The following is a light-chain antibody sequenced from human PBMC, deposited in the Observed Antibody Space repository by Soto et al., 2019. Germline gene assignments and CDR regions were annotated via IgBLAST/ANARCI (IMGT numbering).Light chain of an antibody. CDR2: DAS. CDR1: QSINNY. Sequence: EIVLTQSPVTLSLSPGERATLSCRASQSINNYLAWYQQKPGQAPRLLIYDASNRATGIPARFSGSGSGTDFTLTISSLQSEDFAVYFCQQYDDWLRLTFGGGTKVEIK. J-gene: IGKJ4*01. V-gene: IGKV3-11*01. CDR3: QQYDDWLRLT.